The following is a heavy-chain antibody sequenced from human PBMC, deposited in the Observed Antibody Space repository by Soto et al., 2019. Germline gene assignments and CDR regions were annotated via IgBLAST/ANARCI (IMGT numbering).Heavy chain of an antibody. J-gene: IGHJ4*02. V-gene: IGHV4-31*03. CDR1: GGSISSGGYY. Sequence: SETLSLTCTVSGGSISSGGYYWSWIRQHPGKGLEWIGYIYYSGSTYYNPSLKSRVTISVDTSKNQFSLKLSSVTAADTAVYYCARAVAGNEDFDYWGQGTLVTVSS. CDR3: ARAVAGNEDFDY. CDR2: IYYSGST. D-gene: IGHD6-19*01.